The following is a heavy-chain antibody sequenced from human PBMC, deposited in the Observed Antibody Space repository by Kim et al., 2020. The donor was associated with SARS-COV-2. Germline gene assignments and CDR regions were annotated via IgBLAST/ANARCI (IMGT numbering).Heavy chain of an antibody. CDR2: DGGSG. CDR3: TSIFEY. Sequence: DGGSGTYAASVKGRFTTSRDNANNMVYLQMNSLRVDDTAIYYCTSIFEYWGQGALVTVSS. D-gene: IGHD3-3*02. V-gene: IGHV3-74*01. J-gene: IGHJ4*02.